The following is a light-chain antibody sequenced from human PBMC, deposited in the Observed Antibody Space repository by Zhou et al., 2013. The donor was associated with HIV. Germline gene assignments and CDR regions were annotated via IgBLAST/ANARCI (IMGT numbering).Light chain of an antibody. V-gene: IGKV1-13*02. CDR3: QQLNSYPPA. CDR1: QGISSA. Sequence: AIQLTQSPSSLSASVGDRVTITCRASQGISSALAWYQQKPGKAPKLLIYDASSLESGVPSRFSGSGSGTDFTLTISSLQPEDFATYYCQQLNSYPPAFGQGPRWNTN. J-gene: IGKJ1*01. CDR2: DAS.